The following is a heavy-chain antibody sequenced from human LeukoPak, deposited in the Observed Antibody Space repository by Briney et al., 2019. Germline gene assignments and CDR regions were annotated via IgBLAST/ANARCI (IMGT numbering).Heavy chain of an antibody. CDR2: IYYSGNT. CDR3: ATETECSGGTCYSYGWFDP. CDR1: GGSITSYY. J-gene: IGHJ5*02. D-gene: IGHD2-15*01. Sequence: SETLSLTCTVSGGSITSYYWSWIRQPPGKGLEWIGYIYYSGNTDYNPSLKSRVTMSVDTSKNQFSLKLSSVTAADTAVYYCATETECSGGTCYSYGWFDPWGQGTQVIVSS. V-gene: IGHV4-59*01.